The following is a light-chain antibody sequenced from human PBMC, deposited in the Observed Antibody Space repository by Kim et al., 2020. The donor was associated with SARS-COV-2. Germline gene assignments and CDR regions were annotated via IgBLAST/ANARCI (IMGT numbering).Light chain of an antibody. CDR2: DSS. CDR1: QDISIY. CDR3: QQHDNLIT. V-gene: IGKV1-33*01. Sequence: DIQMTQSPSSLSVSVGDRVTITCQASQDISIYLNWYQQKPGKAPKLLIYDSSNLERGVPSRFSGSGSGTDFTLTISSLQPEDFAKYYCQQHDNLITFGQGTRLEIK. J-gene: IGKJ5*01.